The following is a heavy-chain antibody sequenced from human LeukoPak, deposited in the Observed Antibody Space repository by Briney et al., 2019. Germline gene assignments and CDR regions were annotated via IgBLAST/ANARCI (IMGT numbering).Heavy chain of an antibody. CDR1: GFTFSSYS. CDR3: ARDVYDSSGYYL. Sequence: GGSLRLSCAASGFTFSSYSMNWVRQAPGKGLEWVSSISSSSSYIYYADSVKGRFTIFRDNAKNSLYLQMNSLRAEDTAVYYCARDVYDSSGYYLWGQGTLVTVSS. CDR2: ISSSSSYI. V-gene: IGHV3-21*01. J-gene: IGHJ4*02. D-gene: IGHD3-22*01.